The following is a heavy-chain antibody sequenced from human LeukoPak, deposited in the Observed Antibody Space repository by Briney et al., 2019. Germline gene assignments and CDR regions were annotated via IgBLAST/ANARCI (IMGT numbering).Heavy chain of an antibody. V-gene: IGHV1-69*13. J-gene: IGHJ4*02. CDR2: IIPIFSTA. D-gene: IGHD3-22*01. CDR3: ARGFHYYDSSGYHTFDY. Sequence: ASVKVSCKASGGTFSSYAISWVRQAPGQGLEWMGGIIPIFSTANYAQKFQGRVTITADESTSTAYMELSSLRSEDTAVYYCARGFHYYDSSGYHTFDYWGQGTLVTVSS. CDR1: GGTFSSYA.